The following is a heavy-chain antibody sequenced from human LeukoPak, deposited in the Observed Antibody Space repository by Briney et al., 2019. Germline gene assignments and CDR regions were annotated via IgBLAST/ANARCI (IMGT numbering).Heavy chain of an antibody. D-gene: IGHD3-22*01. J-gene: IGHJ4*02. CDR1: GYTFTGYY. V-gene: IGHV1-2*02. CDR3: ARDLYFQYYYDSSGYIEPDY. Sequence: GASVKVSCKASGYTFTGYYMHWVRQAPGQGLEWMGWINPNSSGTNYAQKFQGRVTMTRDTSISTAYMELSRLRSDDTAVYYCARDLYFQYYYDSSGYIEPDYWGQGTLVTVSS. CDR2: INPNSSGT.